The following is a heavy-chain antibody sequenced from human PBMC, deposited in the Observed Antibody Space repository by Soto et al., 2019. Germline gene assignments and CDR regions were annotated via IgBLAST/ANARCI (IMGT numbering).Heavy chain of an antibody. J-gene: IGHJ6*03. CDR3: ARATVSNMDV. CDR2: TRNKANRYST. D-gene: IGHD4-17*01. Sequence: GGSLRLSCAASGFTFSDHYMDWVRQAPGKGLEWVGRTRNKANRYSTEYAASVKGRFTISRDDSKNSVYLQMNSLKTEDTAVYYCARATVSNMDVWGKGTMVTVSS. CDR1: GFTFSDHY. V-gene: IGHV3-72*01.